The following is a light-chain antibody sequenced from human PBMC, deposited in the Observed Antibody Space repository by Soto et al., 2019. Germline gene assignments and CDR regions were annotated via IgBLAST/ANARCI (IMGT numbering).Light chain of an antibody. J-gene: IGKJ5*01. V-gene: IGKV3-11*01. CDR3: QQRSNWPPST. CDR2: DAS. CDR1: QSVSSY. Sequence: EIVLTQSQATLSLSPGERATLSCRASQSVSSYLAWYQQKPGQAPRLLIDDASNRATGLPARFSGSGSGTDFTLTINSLAPEDFAVYYCQQRSNWPPSTFGQGTRLEI.